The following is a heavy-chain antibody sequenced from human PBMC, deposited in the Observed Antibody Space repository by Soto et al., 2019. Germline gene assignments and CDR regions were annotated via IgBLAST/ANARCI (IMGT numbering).Heavy chain of an antibody. CDR3: ARDYDFWSGYYTPWFDP. Sequence: ASVKVSCKASGYTFTSYAMHWLRQSAGQRLEWMGWINAGNGNTKYSQKFQGRVTITRDTSASTAYMELSSLRSEDTAVYYCARDYDFWSGYYTPWFDPWGQGTLVTVSS. CDR2: INAGNGNT. D-gene: IGHD3-3*01. J-gene: IGHJ5*02. CDR1: GYTFTSYA. V-gene: IGHV1-3*01.